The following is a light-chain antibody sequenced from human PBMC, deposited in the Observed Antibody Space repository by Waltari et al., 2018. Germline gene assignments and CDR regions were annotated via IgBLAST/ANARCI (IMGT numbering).Light chain of an antibody. V-gene: IGLV2-14*03. CDR3: ASYTSGNTLI. CDR1: STDVGSYNY. Sequence: QSALTQPASVSGSPGQSISISCTGTSTDVGSYNYVSWYQQHPGSAPKLMIYDVSERPSWVSDRFSGSKSGNTASLTISGLQAEDEADYYCASYTSGNTLIFGGGTRVTVL. CDR2: DVS. J-gene: IGLJ2*01.